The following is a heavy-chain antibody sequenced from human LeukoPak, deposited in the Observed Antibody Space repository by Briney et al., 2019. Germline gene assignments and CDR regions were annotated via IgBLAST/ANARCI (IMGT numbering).Heavy chain of an antibody. Sequence: GSLRLSCAASGFTFSSYSMNWVRQAPGKGLEWVSSISSSSSYIYYADPVKGRFTISRDNAKNSLYLQMNSLRAEDTAVYYCARANDYVPYFDYWGQGTLVTVSS. D-gene: IGHD4-17*01. CDR3: ARANDYVPYFDY. CDR1: GFTFSSYS. V-gene: IGHV3-21*01. J-gene: IGHJ4*02. CDR2: ISSSSSYI.